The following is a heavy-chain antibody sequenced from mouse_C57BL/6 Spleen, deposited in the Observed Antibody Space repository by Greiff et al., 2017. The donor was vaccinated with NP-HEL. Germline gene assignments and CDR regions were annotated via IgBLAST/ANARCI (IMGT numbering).Heavy chain of an antibody. J-gene: IGHJ3*01. CDR3: ASGDFAY. CDR1: GFNIKDYY. D-gene: IGHD3-3*01. CDR2: IDPEDGES. Sequence: EVQLQESGAELVKPGASVKLSCTASGFNIKDYYMHWVKQRTEQGLEWIGRIDPEDGESKYASKFQGKATITADTSSNTAYLQLSSLTTEDTAVYYCASGDFAYWGQGTLVTVSA. V-gene: IGHV14-2*01.